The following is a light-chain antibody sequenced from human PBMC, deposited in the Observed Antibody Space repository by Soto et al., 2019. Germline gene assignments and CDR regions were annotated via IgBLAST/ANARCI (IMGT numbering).Light chain of an antibody. V-gene: IGKV3-15*01. CDR3: QQYNNWPRT. CDR2: GAS. J-gene: IGKJ1*01. Sequence: VMTQSPATLSVSPGEMATLSCRASQSVRSNLAWYQQPPGQAPRLLIYGASTRATDIPARFSGSGSGTEFTLTISSLQSEDFAVYFCQQYNNWPRTFGQGTKVEIK. CDR1: QSVRSN.